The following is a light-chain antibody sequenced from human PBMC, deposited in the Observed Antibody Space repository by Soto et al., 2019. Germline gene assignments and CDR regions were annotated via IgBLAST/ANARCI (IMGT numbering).Light chain of an antibody. Sequence: EIVLTQSPATLSLSPGERATLSCRASQSISSQLAWYQQKPGQAPRPLIHDASNRATGIPARFSGSGSSTDFTLTISSLEPEDFAVYFCQQRSNWPLTFGGGTKVDIK. J-gene: IGKJ4*01. CDR2: DAS. CDR3: QQRSNWPLT. V-gene: IGKV3-11*01. CDR1: QSISSQ.